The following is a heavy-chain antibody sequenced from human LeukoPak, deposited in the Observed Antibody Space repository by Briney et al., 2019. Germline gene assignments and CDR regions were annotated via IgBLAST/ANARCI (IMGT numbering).Heavy chain of an antibody. D-gene: IGHD4-17*01. Sequence: GGSLRLSCAASGVTFSHHGMHWVRQAPGKGLEWVAFIRNDGSNHYYADSVKGRFTISRDNSKNTLYLQMNSPRAEDTAVYYCRTVTTFPFDYWGQGTLVTVSS. V-gene: IGHV3-30*02. CDR3: RTVTTFPFDY. CDR2: IRNDGSNH. J-gene: IGHJ4*02. CDR1: GVTFSHHG.